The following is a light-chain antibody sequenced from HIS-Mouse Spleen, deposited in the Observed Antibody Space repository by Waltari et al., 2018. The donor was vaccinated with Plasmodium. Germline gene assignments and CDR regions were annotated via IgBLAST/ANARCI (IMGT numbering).Light chain of an antibody. CDR3: YSTDSSGNHRV. CDR2: EDS. Sequence: SYELTQPPSVSVSPGHTARITCSGDALPNKYAYWYHQKSGQPPVLVIYEDSKRPSGITERFSGSSSGTMATLTISGAQVEDEADYYCYSTDSSGNHRVFGGGTKLTVL. J-gene: IGLJ3*02. CDR1: ALPNKY. V-gene: IGLV3-10*01.